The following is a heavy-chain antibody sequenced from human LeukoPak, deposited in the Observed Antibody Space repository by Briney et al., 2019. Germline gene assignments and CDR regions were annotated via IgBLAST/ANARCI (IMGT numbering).Heavy chain of an antibody. J-gene: IGHJ4*02. V-gene: IGHV3-21*01. CDR1: GFTFSSYS. Sequence: GGSLRLSCAASGFTFSSYSMNWVRQAPGKGLEWVSSISSSSSYIYYADSVKGRFTISRDNAKNSLYLQMNSLRAEDTAVYYCARVGHCGSWYLLPSAGLDYWGQGTLVTVSS. CDR3: ARVGHCGSWYLLPSAGLDY. CDR2: ISSSSSYI. D-gene: IGHD2-15*01.